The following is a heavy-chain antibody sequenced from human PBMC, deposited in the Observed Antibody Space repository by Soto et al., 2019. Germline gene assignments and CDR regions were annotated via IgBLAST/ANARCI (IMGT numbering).Heavy chain of an antibody. Sequence: SETLSLTCAVSGGSISSGGYSWSWIRQPPGKGLEWIGYIYHSGSTYYNPSLKSRVTISVDTSKNQFSLKLSSVTAADTAVYYCARAAATMVRGNWFDPWGQGTLVTVSS. CDR2: IYHSGST. V-gene: IGHV4-30-2*05. D-gene: IGHD3-10*01. J-gene: IGHJ5*02. CDR3: ARAAATMVRGNWFDP. CDR1: GGSISSGGYS.